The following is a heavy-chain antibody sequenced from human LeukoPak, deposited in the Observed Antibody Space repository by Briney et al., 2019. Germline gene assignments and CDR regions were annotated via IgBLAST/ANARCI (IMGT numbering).Heavy chain of an antibody. V-gene: IGHV4-59*08. CDR1: GGSISTYY. CDR3: ARRRRIAAAGTDAFDI. J-gene: IGHJ3*02. D-gene: IGHD6-13*01. CDR2: VYYTGST. Sequence: PSETLSLTCTVSGGSISTYYWTWIRQPPGKGLEWIGYVYYTGSTNYNPSLKSRVTISVDTSKNQFSLKLNSVTAADTAVYYCARRRRIAAAGTDAFDIWGQGTMVTVSS.